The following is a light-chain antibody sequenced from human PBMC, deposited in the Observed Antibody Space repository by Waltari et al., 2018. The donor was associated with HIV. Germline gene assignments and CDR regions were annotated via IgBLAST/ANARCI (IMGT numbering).Light chain of an antibody. CDR1: SSDIGAYDF. V-gene: IGLV2-8*01. Sequence: QSALTQPPSASGSLGQSVTISCTGSSSDIGAYDFVSWFQPPPPRAPKLLLYEFTRRPSTVLDRFSWSRSGQAAFLAVPGPQPYDGGTYFLCSYGDQLRGLFGGGTNVTVL. CDR3: CSYGDQLRGL. CDR2: EFT. J-gene: IGLJ2*01.